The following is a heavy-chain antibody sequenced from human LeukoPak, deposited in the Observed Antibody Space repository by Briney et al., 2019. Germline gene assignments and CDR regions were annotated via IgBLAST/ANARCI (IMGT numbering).Heavy chain of an antibody. V-gene: IGHV4-59*08. J-gene: IGHJ4*02. CDR3: ARSPSIAAAGFDY. D-gene: IGHD6-13*01. CDR2: IYYSGST. CDR1: GGSISSYY. Sequence: SETLSLTCTVSGGSISSYYWSWIRQPPGKGLEWIGYIYYSGSTNYNPSLKSRVTISVATSKNQFSLKLSSVTAADAAVYYCARSPSIAAAGFDYWGQGTLVTVSS.